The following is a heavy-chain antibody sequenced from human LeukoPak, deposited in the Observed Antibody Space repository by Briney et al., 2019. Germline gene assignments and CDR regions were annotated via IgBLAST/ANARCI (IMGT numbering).Heavy chain of an antibody. CDR2: IYYSGST. D-gene: IGHD6-6*01. CDR3: ARSPIAARPYDY. Sequence: SETLSLTCTVSGGSISSYYWSWIRQPPGKALEWIGYIYYSGSTNYNPSLKSRVTISVDTSKNQFSLKLSSVTAADTAVYYCARSPIAARPYDYWGQGTLVTVSS. CDR1: GGSISSYY. V-gene: IGHV4-59*01. J-gene: IGHJ4*02.